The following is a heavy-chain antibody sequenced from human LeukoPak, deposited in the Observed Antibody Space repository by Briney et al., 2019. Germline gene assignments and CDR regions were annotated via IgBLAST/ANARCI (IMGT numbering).Heavy chain of an antibody. Sequence: SETLSLTCTVSGGSISSSTYNWGWIRQPPGKGLEWIGSIYNSGSTFYNPSLKSRVTISIDTSKNQFSLKLTSVTAADTAIYYCASQPYFESTGYYFYWGQGTLVTVSS. V-gene: IGHV4-39*01. CDR3: ASQPYFESTGYYFY. J-gene: IGHJ4*02. CDR1: GGSISSSTYN. CDR2: IYNSGST. D-gene: IGHD3-22*01.